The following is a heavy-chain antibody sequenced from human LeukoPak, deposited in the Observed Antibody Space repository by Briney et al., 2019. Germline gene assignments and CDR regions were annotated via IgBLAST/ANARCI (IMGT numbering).Heavy chain of an antibody. D-gene: IGHD1-1*01. CDR3: ARASTTDYFDY. V-gene: IGHV4-59*08. CDR1: GGSISSYY. J-gene: IGHJ4*02. Sequence: SEPLSLTCTVSGGSISSYYWSWIRQPPGKRLEWIGYIYYSGSTNYNPSLKSRVTISVDTSKNQFSLKLSSVTAADTAVYYCARASTTDYFDYWGQGTLVTVSS. CDR2: IYYSGST.